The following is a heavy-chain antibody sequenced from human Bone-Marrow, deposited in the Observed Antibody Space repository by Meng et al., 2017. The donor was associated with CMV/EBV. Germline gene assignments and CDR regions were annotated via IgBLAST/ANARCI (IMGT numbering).Heavy chain of an antibody. CDR2: ITDTSTFI. Sequence: GGSLRLSCAASGFPFTSYTMNWVRQAPGRGLEWVASITDTSTFIYYKDSVKGRFTISRDNARTSLHLQMNSLRAEDTAVYYCARNYDYVWGSYRWRPGDYYEYGMDVWGQGPTVTVSS. J-gene: IGHJ6*02. D-gene: IGHD3-16*02. CDR3: ARNYDYVWGSYRWRPGDYYEYGMDV. V-gene: IGHV3-21*01. CDR1: GFPFTSYT.